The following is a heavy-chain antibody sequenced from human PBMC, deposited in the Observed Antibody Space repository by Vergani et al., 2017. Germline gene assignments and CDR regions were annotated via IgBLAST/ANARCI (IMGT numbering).Heavy chain of an antibody. D-gene: IGHD6-13*01. J-gene: IGHJ5*02. CDR1: GFTFINAW. V-gene: IGHV3-15*01. CDR3: ATLHLRTGQQITS. CDR2: SKSKTDGGAT. Sequence: EVQLVESGGGLVKPGGSLRLSCAASGFTFINAWMTWVRQAPGKGLEWVGRSKSKTDGGATYYAAPVKGKFTISRDDSRNSLYLQMNSLKTEDTAVYYCATLHLRTGQQITSWGQGTLVTVSS.